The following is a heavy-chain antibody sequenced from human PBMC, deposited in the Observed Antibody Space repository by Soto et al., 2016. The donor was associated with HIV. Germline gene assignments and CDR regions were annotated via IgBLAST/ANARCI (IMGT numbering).Heavy chain of an antibody. D-gene: IGHD2-15*01. CDR3: ARDSGVYCSGGSCYREYFQH. CDR2: IIPILDTA. Sequence: QVQLVQSGTEVKKPGSSVKVSCKASGGTISSYAISWVRQAPGQGLEWMGGIIPILDTANYAQKFQGRVTITADEASSTAYMELSSLRSEDTAVYYCARDSGVYCSGGSCYREYFQHWGQGTLVTVSS. CDR1: GGTISSYA. V-gene: IGHV1-69*01. J-gene: IGHJ1*01.